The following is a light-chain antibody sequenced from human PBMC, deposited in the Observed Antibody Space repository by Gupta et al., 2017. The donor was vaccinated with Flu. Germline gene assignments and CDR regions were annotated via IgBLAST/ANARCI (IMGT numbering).Light chain of an antibody. V-gene: IGKV1-9*01. CDR2: AAS. CDR3: QQLNSYPPFT. J-gene: IGKJ5*01. Sequence: DIQLTQSPSFLSASVGDRVTITCRASQGMSSYLAWYQQKLGKAPKLLIYAASTLQSGVPSRFSGSGCGKELTLTISSRQPEDFASYYCQQLNSYPPFTFGQGTLLEIK. CDR1: QGMSSY.